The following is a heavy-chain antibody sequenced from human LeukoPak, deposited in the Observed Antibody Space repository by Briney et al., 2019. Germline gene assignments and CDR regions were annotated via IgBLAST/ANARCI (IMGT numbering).Heavy chain of an antibody. V-gene: IGHV3-23*01. D-gene: IGHD6-19*01. J-gene: IGHJ4*02. CDR3: AKDSSGWYYPD. CDR1: GFTFSRYT. Sequence: PGGSLRLSCAASGFTFSRYTMSWVRQAPGKGLEWVSAISGSGGSTYYADSVKGRFTISRDNSKNTLYLQMNSLRAEDTAVYYCAKDSSGWYYPDWGQGTLVTVSS. CDR2: ISGSGGST.